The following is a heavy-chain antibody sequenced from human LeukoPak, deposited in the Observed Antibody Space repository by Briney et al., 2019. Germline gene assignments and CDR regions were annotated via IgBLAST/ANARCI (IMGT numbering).Heavy chain of an antibody. CDR1: GYTFTSYG. V-gene: IGHV1-18*01. D-gene: IGHD2-2*02. J-gene: IGHJ5*02. Sequence: ASVKVSCKASGYTFTSYGISWVRQAPGQGLEWMGWISAYNGNTNYAQKLQGRVTMTTDTSTSIAYMELRSLRSDDTAVYYCARGYCSSTSCYTGNWFDPWGQGTLVTVSS. CDR2: ISAYNGNT. CDR3: ARGYCSSTSCYTGNWFDP.